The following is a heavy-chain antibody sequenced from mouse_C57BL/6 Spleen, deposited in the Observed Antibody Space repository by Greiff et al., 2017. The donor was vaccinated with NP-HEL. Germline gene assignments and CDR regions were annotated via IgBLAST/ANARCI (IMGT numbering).Heavy chain of an antibody. Sequence: QVQLKQPGAELVRPGTSVKLSCKASGYTFTSYWMHWVKQRPGQGLEWIGVIDPSDSYTNYNQKFKGKATLTVDTSSSTAYMQLSSLTSEDSAVYYCARKHYGSSYLFAYWGQGTLVTVSA. V-gene: IGHV1-59*01. J-gene: IGHJ3*01. D-gene: IGHD1-1*01. CDR2: IDPSDSYT. CDR3: ARKHYGSSYLFAY. CDR1: GYTFTSYW.